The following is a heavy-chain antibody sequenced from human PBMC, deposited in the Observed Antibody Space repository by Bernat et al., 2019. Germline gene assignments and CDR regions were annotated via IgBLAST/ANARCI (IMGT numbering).Heavy chain of an antibody. D-gene: IGHD3-10*01. CDR3: ATYGSGSYYHFDC. CDR1: GGSISSSGYY. CDR2: IYYSGST. V-gene: IGHV4-39*01. J-gene: IGHJ4*01. Sequence: QLQLQESGPGLVKPSETLSLTCTVSGGSISSSGYYWGWIRQPPGKGLEWIGSIYYSGSTYYNPSLKSRVTISVETSKNQFSLKLSSVTAADTAVYYCATYGSGSYYHFDCWGHGTLVTVSS.